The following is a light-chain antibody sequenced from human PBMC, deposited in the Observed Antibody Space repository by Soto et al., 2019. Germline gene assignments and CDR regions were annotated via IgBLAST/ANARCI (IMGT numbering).Light chain of an antibody. CDR3: QQGNIFLA. CDR1: QSINSW. J-gene: IGKJ4*01. V-gene: IGKV1-12*01. CDR2: AAS. Sequence: DIQMTQSPSSVSASVGDRVTITCRASQSINSWLAWYQQKPGKAPKLLIYAASSLESGVPSRFSGSGSGTHFTHTISSLQPEDFATYYCQQGNIFLAFGGGTKVEIK.